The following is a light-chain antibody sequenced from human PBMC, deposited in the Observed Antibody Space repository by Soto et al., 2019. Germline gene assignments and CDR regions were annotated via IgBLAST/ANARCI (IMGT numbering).Light chain of an antibody. CDR2: GNS. CDR1: SSNIGAGSD. CDR3: QAYDSGLSGPV. V-gene: IGLV1-40*01. Sequence: QSVLTQPPSVSGAPGQRVTVSCTGSSSNIGAGSDVQWYQQLPGTAPKLLIYGNSNRPSGVPDRFSGSKSGTSASLAITGLQAEDEAEYYCQAYDSGLSGPVFGTGTKLTVL. J-gene: IGLJ1*01.